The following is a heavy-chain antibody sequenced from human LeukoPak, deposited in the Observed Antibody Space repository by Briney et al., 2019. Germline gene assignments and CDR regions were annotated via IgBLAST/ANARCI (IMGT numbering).Heavy chain of an antibody. CDR1: GFTFSSYE. V-gene: IGHV3-48*03. J-gene: IGHJ4*02. CDR2: ISSSGSTI. CDR3: AKLNLAETNY. D-gene: IGHD1-14*01. Sequence: GGSLRLSCAASGFTFSSYEMNWVRQAPGKGLEWVSYISSSGSTIYYADSVKGRFTLSRDNSKNTVYLQMNSLRAEDTAVYYCAKLNLAETNYWGQGTLVTVSS.